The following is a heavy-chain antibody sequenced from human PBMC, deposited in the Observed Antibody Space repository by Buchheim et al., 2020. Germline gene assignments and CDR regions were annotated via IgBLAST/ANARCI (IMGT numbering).Heavy chain of an antibody. CDR1: GGSISSYY. CDR2: IYYSGST. Sequence: QVQLQESGPGLVKPSETLSLTCTVSGGSISSYYWSWIRQPPGKGLEWIGYIYYSGSTNYNPPLTSRVTISVDTSKNQFSLKLSSVTAADAAVYYWARHDPNFGSGYYFDYWGQGTL. J-gene: IGHJ4*02. V-gene: IGHV4-59*12. CDR3: ARHDPNFGSGYYFDY. D-gene: IGHD3-3*01.